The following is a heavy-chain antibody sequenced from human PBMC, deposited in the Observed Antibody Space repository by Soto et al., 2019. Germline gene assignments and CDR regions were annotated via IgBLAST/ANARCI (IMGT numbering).Heavy chain of an antibody. CDR1: GGTFSSYT. CDR3: ARDPWGCSSTSCYSYYGMDV. Sequence: GASVKVSCKASGGTFSSYTISWVRQAPGQGLEWMGRIIPILGIANYAQKFQGRVTITADKSTSTAYMELSSLRSEDTAVYYCARDPWGCSSTSCYSYYGMDVWGQGTTVTVSS. CDR2: IIPILGIA. V-gene: IGHV1-69*04. D-gene: IGHD2-2*02. J-gene: IGHJ6*02.